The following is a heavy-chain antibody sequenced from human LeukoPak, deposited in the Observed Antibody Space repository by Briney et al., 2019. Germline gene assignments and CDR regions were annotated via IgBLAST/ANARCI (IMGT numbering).Heavy chain of an antibody. D-gene: IGHD6-6*01. CDR2: IYDSGST. J-gene: IGHJ5*02. Sequence: SETLSLTCTVSGGSISSYYWSWIRQPPGKGLEWIGYIYDSGSTNYNPSLKSRVTISVDTSKNQFSLKLSSVTAADTAMYYCARVRVAARPFNWFDPWGQGTLVTVSS. V-gene: IGHV4-59*12. CDR3: ARVRVAARPFNWFDP. CDR1: GGSISSYY.